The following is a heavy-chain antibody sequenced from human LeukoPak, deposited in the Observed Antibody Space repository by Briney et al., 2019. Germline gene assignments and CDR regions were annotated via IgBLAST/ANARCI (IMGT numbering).Heavy chain of an antibody. V-gene: IGHV1-3*01. J-gene: IGHJ5*02. Sequence: ASVKVSCKASGYTFTSYAMHWVRQAPGQRLEWMGWINAGNGNTKYSQKFQGRATITRDTSASTAYMELSSLRSEDTAVYYCARDSAPYCGGDCYSNWFDPWGQGTLVTVSS. CDR1: GYTFTSYA. CDR2: INAGNGNT. D-gene: IGHD2-21*02. CDR3: ARDSAPYCGGDCYSNWFDP.